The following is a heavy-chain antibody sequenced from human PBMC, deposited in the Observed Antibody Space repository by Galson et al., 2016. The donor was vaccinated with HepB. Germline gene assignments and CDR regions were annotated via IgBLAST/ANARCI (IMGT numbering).Heavy chain of an antibody. V-gene: IGHV3-21*01. CDR1: GFIFSTYS. D-gene: IGHD6-19*01. CDR3: ARMRYSSGWLDGFDI. J-gene: IGHJ3*02. Sequence: SLRLSCAASGFIFSTYSMNWVRQAPGKGLEWVSVISSGSAYRYYADSVKGRFTISRDNAKKSLYLQMNCLRAKDTAVYYCARMRYSSGWLDGFDIWGQGTMVTVSP. CDR2: ISSGSAYR.